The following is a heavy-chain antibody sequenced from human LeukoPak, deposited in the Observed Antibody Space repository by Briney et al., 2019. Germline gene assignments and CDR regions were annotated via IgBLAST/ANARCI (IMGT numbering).Heavy chain of an antibody. V-gene: IGHV3-9*01. Sequence: GGSLRLSCAASGFTFDDYAMHWVRQAPGKGLEWVSGISWNSGSIGYADSVKGRFTISRDNAKNSLYLQMNSLRAEDTALYYCAKGVNYYGSGSYLNYFDYWGQGTLVTVSS. D-gene: IGHD3-10*01. CDR1: GFTFDDYA. CDR3: AKGVNYYGSGSYLNYFDY. CDR2: ISWNSGSI. J-gene: IGHJ4*02.